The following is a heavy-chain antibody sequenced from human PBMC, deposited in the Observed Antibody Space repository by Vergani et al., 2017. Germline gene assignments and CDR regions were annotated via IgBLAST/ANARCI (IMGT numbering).Heavy chain of an antibody. J-gene: IGHJ4*02. CDR1: GFTFSDYY. Sequence: QVQLVESGGGLVKPGGSLRPSCAASGFTFSDYYMSWIRQAPGKGLVWVSYISSSGSTIYYADPVKGRFTISRDNAKNSLYLQMNSLRAEDTAVYYCARDLPEGGYCSGGSCFGYWGQGTLVTVSS. CDR2: ISSSGSTI. CDR3: ARDLPEGGYCSGGSCFGY. D-gene: IGHD2-15*01. V-gene: IGHV3-11*01.